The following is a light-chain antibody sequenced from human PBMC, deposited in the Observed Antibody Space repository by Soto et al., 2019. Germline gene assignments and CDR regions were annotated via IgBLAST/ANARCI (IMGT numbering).Light chain of an antibody. CDR1: STDVGGYNY. V-gene: IGLV2-14*01. Sequence: QSVLAQPSSVSGSPGQSITISCTGTSTDVGGYNYVSWYQHHPGKGPKPIIYEVSNRPSGVSDRFSGSKSGNKASLIISNLEAEDESDYYCGPYTSTDTPFVFGTGTKVTVL. J-gene: IGLJ1*01. CDR3: GPYTSTDTPFV. CDR2: EVS.